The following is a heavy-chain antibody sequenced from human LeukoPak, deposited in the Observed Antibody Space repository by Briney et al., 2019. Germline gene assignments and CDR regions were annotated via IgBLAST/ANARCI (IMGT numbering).Heavy chain of an antibody. V-gene: IGHV3-23*01. CDR2: ISGSGGST. CDR3: AKDAYSSGWGNWFDP. Sequence: PGGSLRLSCAASGFTFSSYAMSWVRQAPGKGLEWVSAISGSGGSTYYADSVKGRFTISRDNSKNTLYLQMDSLRAEDTAVYYCAKDAYSSGWGNWFDPWGQGTLVTVSS. D-gene: IGHD6-19*01. J-gene: IGHJ5*02. CDR1: GFTFSSYA.